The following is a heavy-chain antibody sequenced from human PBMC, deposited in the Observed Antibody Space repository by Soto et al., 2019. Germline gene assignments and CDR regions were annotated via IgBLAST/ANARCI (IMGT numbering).Heavy chain of an antibody. D-gene: IGHD3-22*01. Sequence: LRLSFAASEFTFSNYAMSWVRQAPGKGLEWVSAISYGGGTTYYADSVKGRFTISRDNSKNTLYLQMNSLRAEDTAVYYCAKNPGYYYDSTGYHFDYWGQGTLVTVSS. V-gene: IGHV3-23*01. CDR1: EFTFSNYA. J-gene: IGHJ4*02. CDR3: AKNPGYYYDSTGYHFDY. CDR2: ISYGGGTT.